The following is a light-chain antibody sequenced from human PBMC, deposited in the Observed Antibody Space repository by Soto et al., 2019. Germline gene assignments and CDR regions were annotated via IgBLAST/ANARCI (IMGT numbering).Light chain of an antibody. CDR2: GAS. J-gene: IGKJ4*01. Sequence: EIVMTQSPATLSVSPGERATLSCRASQSVSSNLAWYQQKPGQAPRLLIYGASTRATGIPARFSGSGSGTEFTLTISSLQSEDFAVYYCQQYKNWPPLTFCGGTKVDIK. CDR3: QQYKNWPPLT. CDR1: QSVSSN. V-gene: IGKV3-15*01.